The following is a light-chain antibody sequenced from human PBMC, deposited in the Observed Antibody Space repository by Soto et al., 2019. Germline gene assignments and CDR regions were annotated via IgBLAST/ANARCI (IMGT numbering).Light chain of an antibody. Sequence: QSVLTQPPSVSGAPGQRVTISCTGSSSNIGAGFDVHWYHQIAGTAPKLLIYGNSNRPSGVPDRFSGSKSGTSASLAITGLQAEDEADYYCQSYDSSLSGFWVFGGGTKLTVL. CDR2: GNS. V-gene: IGLV1-40*01. J-gene: IGLJ3*02. CDR1: SSNIGAGFD. CDR3: QSYDSSLSGFWV.